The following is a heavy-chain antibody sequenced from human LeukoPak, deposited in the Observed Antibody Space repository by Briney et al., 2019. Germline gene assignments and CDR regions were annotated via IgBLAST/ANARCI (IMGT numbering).Heavy chain of an antibody. CDR3: AKVRFFDYDSSGYYFDY. CDR2: IGGSGGST. Sequence: GSLRLSCAASGFTFSSYAMSWVRQAPGKGLEWVSAIGGSGGSTYYADSVKGRFTISRDNSKNTLYLQMNSLRAEDTAVYYCAKVRFFDYDSSGYYFDYWGQGTLVTVSS. D-gene: IGHD3-22*01. J-gene: IGHJ4*02. CDR1: GFTFSSYA. V-gene: IGHV3-23*01.